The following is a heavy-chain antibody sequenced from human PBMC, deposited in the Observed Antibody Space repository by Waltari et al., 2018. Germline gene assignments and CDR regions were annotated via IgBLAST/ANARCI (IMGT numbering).Heavy chain of an antibody. CDR3: AREQTASGSYYGAFDI. Sequence: QVQLVQSGAEVKKPGSSVKVSCKASGGTFSSYAISWVRQAPGQGLEWMGGIIPIFGTANYAQKCQGRVTITADESTSTAYMELSSLRSEDTAVYYCAREQTASGSYYGAFDIWGQGTMVTVSS. J-gene: IGHJ3*02. D-gene: IGHD1-26*01. CDR1: GGTFSSYA. CDR2: IIPIFGTA. V-gene: IGHV1-69*12.